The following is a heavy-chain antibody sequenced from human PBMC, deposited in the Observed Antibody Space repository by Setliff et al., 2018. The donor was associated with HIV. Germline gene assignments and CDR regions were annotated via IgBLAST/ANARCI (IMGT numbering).Heavy chain of an antibody. CDR1: GGSISNYY. J-gene: IGHJ6*03. D-gene: IGHD6-13*01. V-gene: IGHV4-59*01. Sequence: SETLSLTCIVSGGSISNYYWGWIRQSPGKGLEWIGFIHHSGSTNYNPSLESRVTISLDTANNHFSLNLRSVTAADTAVYYCSRQQLDGFRYEYYYMDVWGKGTTVTVSS. CDR3: SRQQLDGFRYEYYYMDV. CDR2: IHHSGST.